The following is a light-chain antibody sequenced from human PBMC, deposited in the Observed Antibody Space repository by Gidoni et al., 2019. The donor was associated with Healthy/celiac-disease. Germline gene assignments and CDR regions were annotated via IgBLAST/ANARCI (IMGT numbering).Light chain of an antibody. J-gene: IGLJ3*02. V-gene: IGLV3-19*01. CDR2: GKN. CDR1: SLRSYY. CDR3: NSRDSSGNHLV. Sequence: SSELTQDPAVSVALGQTVRITCQGDSLRSYYASWYQQKPGQGPVLVIYGKNNRPSGFPDRFSGSSSGNTASLSIPGAQAEDEADYYCNSRDSSGNHLVFGGGTTLTVL.